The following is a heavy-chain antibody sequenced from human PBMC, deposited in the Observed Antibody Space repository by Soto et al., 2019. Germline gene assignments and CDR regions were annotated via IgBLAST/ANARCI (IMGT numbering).Heavy chain of an antibody. CDR3: ARHVLGFSGYDYYFDY. J-gene: IGHJ4*02. CDR1: GGSISSSSYY. Sequence: QLQLQESGPGLVKPSETLSLTCTVSGGSISSSSYYWGWIRQPPGKGLEWIGSIYYSGSTYYNPSLKSRVTISVDTSKNQFSLKLSSVSAADTAVYYCARHVLGFSGYDYYFDYWGQGTLVTVSS. D-gene: IGHD5-12*01. CDR2: IYYSGST. V-gene: IGHV4-39*01.